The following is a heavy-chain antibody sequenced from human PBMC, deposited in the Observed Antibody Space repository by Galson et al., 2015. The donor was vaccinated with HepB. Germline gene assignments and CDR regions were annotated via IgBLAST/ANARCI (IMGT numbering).Heavy chain of an antibody. CDR1: GFTFSSYG. D-gene: IGHD4-11*01. CDR3: AKDRTTVTFDGMDV. V-gene: IGHV3-30*18. CDR2: ISYDGSNK. J-gene: IGHJ6*02. Sequence: SLRLSCAASGFTFSSYGMHWVRQAPGKGLEWVAVISYDGSNKYYADSVKGRFTISRDNSKDTLYLQMDSLRAEDTAVYYCAKDRTTVTFDGMDVWGQGTTVTVSS.